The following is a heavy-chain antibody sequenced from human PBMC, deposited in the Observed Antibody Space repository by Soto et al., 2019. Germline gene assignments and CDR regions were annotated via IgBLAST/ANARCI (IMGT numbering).Heavy chain of an antibody. CDR2: FTWNSGSI. CDR3: AKDKYSSSSPAFDY. J-gene: IGHJ4*02. CDR1: GFTFDDYA. V-gene: IGHV3-9*01. Sequence: GGSLRLSCAASGFTFDDYAMHWVRQAPGKGLEWVSSFTWNSGSIGYADSAKGRFTISRDNAKNSLYLQMNSLRAEDTALYYCAKDKYSSSSPAFDYWGQGTLVTVSS. D-gene: IGHD6-6*01.